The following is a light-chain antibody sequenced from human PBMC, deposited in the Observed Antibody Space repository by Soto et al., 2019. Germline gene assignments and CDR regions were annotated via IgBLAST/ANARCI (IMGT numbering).Light chain of an antibody. Sequence: IQMTQSPSSLSASVGDSVTITCRASQSINRYINWYQQKSGKAPKLLINAASSLQSGVPSRFSGSGSGTDFTLTISNLQPEDFATYYCQQTYTTPFTFGPGTKVDIK. CDR3: QQTYTTPFT. J-gene: IGKJ3*01. CDR1: QSINRY. CDR2: AAS. V-gene: IGKV1-39*01.